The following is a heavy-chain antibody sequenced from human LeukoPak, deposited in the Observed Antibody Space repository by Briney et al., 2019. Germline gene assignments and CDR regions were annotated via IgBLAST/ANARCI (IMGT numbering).Heavy chain of an antibody. CDR1: GFTVSSNH. CDR2: IYSGGST. V-gene: IGHV3-66*02. D-gene: IGHD1-26*01. CDR3: ARAPSGSYEAFDI. J-gene: IGHJ3*02. Sequence: PGGSLRLSCAASGFTVSSNHMSWVRQAPGKGLEWVSVIYSGGSTYYADSVKGRFTISRDNSKNTLYLQMNSLRAEDTAVYYCARAPSGSYEAFDIWGQGTMVTVSS.